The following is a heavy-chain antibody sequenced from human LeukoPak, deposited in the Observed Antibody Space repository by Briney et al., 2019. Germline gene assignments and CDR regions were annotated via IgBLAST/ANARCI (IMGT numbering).Heavy chain of an antibody. CDR3: AGSWFYRDYFEY. J-gene: IGHJ4*02. D-gene: IGHD3-10*01. Sequence: SCKASGYTFTSYYMHWVRQAPGQGLEWMAVLSYDGSNEYYADSVKGRFTISRDNSKNTLYLQMNSLRVEDTAVYYCAGSWFYRDYFEYWGQGTLVTVSS. V-gene: IGHV3-30*16. CDR1: GYTFTSYY. CDR2: LSYDGSNE.